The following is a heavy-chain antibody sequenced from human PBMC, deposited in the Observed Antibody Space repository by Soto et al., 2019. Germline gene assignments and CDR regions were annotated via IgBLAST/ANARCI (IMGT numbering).Heavy chain of an antibody. Sequence: GASVKVSCKASGYTFTSYAMHWVRQAPGQRLEWMGWINAGNGNTKYSQKFQGRVTITRDTSASTAYMELSSLRSEDTAVYYCARSPFEREWLHIFDYWGQGTLVTVSS. J-gene: IGHJ4*02. CDR3: ARSPFEREWLHIFDY. CDR2: INAGNGNT. CDR1: GYTFTSYA. D-gene: IGHD3-3*01. V-gene: IGHV1-3*01.